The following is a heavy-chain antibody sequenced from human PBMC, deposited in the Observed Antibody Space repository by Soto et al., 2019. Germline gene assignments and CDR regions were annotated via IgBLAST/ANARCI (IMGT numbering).Heavy chain of an antibody. CDR1: GYTFTSYA. Sequence: GASVKVSCKASGYTFTSYAMHWVRQAPGQRLEWMGWINAGNGNTKYSQKFQGRVTITRDTSAGTAYMGLSSLRSEDTAVYYCARLYYYDSSGFDYWGQGTLVTVSS. CDR3: ARLYYYDSSGFDY. D-gene: IGHD3-22*01. CDR2: INAGNGNT. V-gene: IGHV1-3*01. J-gene: IGHJ4*02.